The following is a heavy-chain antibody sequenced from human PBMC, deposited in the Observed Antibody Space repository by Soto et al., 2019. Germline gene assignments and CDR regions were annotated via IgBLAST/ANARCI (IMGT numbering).Heavy chain of an antibody. D-gene: IGHD2-21*02. V-gene: IGHV3-30*18. Sequence: GGSLRLSCAASGFTVSSNYMSWVRQAPGKGLEWVAIISYDGNIKHYADSVEGRFTISRDNPKNTLYLQMNSLTTEDTAVYYCAKKSLPGVTASWLDPWGQGTLVTVSS. J-gene: IGHJ5*02. CDR3: AKKSLPGVTASWLDP. CDR2: ISYDGNIK. CDR1: GFTVSSNY.